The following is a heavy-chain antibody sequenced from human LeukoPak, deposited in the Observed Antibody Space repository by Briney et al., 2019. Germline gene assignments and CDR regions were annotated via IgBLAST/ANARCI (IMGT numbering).Heavy chain of an antibody. CDR2: ISGSGGST. J-gene: IGHJ4*02. Sequence: GGSLRLSCAASGFTFSSYAMSWVRQAPGKGLEWVSAISGSGGSTYYADSVKGRFTISRDNSKDTLYLQVNSLRAEDTAVYYCAKPYGSGSYYYEPDPGFDYWGQGTLVTVSS. CDR1: GFTFSSYA. V-gene: IGHV3-23*01. D-gene: IGHD3-10*01. CDR3: AKPYGSGSYYYEPDPGFDY.